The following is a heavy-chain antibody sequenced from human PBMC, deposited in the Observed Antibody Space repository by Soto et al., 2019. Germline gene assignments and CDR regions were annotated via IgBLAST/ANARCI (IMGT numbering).Heavy chain of an antibody. CDR1: GFAFSSYG. CDR3: VSDRGYGHASVPYS. CDR2: ISYDGSLQ. Sequence: QAQLVESGGGVVQPGRSLRLSCAASGFAFSSYGMHWVRQAPGTGLEWVAVISYDGSLQHYADSVKARFTISRDNSKNMVLLQMRSLRAEDTAVYYCVSDRGYGHASVPYSWGQGTLVSVSS. J-gene: IGHJ4*02. D-gene: IGHD5-18*01. V-gene: IGHV3-30*03.